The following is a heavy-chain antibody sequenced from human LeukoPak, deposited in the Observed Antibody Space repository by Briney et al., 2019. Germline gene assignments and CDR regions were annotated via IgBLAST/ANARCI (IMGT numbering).Heavy chain of an antibody. Sequence: GESLKISCKGSGYSFTSYWIGWVRQMPGKGLEWMAIIYPGDSDTRYSPSFQGQVTISADKSINTAYLQWSSLKASDTAMYYCARRVVNNRNWYFDLWGRGTLVTVSS. CDR3: ARRVVNNRNWYFDL. V-gene: IGHV5-51*01. CDR1: GYSFTSYW. J-gene: IGHJ2*01. D-gene: IGHD4-23*01. CDR2: IYPGDSDT.